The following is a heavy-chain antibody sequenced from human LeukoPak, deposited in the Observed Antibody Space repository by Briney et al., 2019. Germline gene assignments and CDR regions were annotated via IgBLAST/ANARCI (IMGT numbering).Heavy chain of an antibody. CDR1: GNTFSSYG. J-gene: IGHJ4*02. V-gene: IGHV3-30*02. Sequence: GGSLRLSCAASGNTFSSYGMHWVRQAPGKGLEWVAFIRFDGGNKYYADSVKGRFTISRDNSRNTLYLQMNSLRPEDTAVYYCAKDAPCTNGVCALSGWGQGTLVTVPS. CDR3: AKDAPCTNGVCALSG. CDR2: IRFDGGNK. D-gene: IGHD2-8*01.